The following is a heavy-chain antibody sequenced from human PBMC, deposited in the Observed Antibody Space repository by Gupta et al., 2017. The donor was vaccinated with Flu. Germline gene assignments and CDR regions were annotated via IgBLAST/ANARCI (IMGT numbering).Heavy chain of an antibody. Sequence: GKGLEWIGEINQSGSTNDNPSLKSRVTISVDTSKNQFSLKLSSVTAADTAVYYCARGLSPEKGRAKRWYFDLWGRGTLVTVSS. CDR3: ARGLSPEKGRAKRWYFDL. J-gene: IGHJ2*01. D-gene: IGHD3-16*02. CDR2: INQSGST. V-gene: IGHV4-34*01.